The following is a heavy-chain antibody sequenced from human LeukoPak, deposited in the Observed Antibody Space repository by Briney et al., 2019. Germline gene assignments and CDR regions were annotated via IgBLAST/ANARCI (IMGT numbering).Heavy chain of an antibody. D-gene: IGHD2-21*02. CDR3: AKDESECGGDCYRRLY. CDR2: ISGSGGST. Sequence: QSGGSLRLSCAGSGFTFSSYAMSWVRQAPGKGLEWVSVISGSGGSTDYADSVKGRFTISRDNSKNTLYLQMNSLRAEDTAVYHCAKDESECGGDCYRRLYWGQGTQVTVSS. J-gene: IGHJ4*02. CDR1: GFTFSSYA. V-gene: IGHV3-23*01.